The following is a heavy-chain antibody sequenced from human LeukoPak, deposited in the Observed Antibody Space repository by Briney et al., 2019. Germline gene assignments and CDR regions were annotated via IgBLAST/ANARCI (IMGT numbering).Heavy chain of an antibody. Sequence: GGSLRLSCAASGFTFSSYAMTWVRQAPRKGLEWVSAISGSGGSTYYADSVTGRFTISRDNSKSTLYLQMNSLRAEDTAVYYCAKGAWSGLYYFDYWGQGTLVTVSS. J-gene: IGHJ4*02. D-gene: IGHD3-3*01. CDR3: AKGAWSGLYYFDY. CDR2: ISGSGGST. V-gene: IGHV3-23*01. CDR1: GFTFSSYA.